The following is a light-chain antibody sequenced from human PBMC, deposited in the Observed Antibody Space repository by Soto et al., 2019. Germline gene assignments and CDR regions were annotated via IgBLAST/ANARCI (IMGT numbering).Light chain of an antibody. J-gene: IGLJ1*01. CDR2: ISN. Sequence: QSALTQLPSASGTPGQRVTISCSGGSSNIGGNSVTWYQQLPGTAPKLLIYISNRRPSGVPDRFSGSKSGTSASLAISGFQSEDEADYYCAAWDDSLNGHVFGSGTEVPVL. V-gene: IGLV1-44*01. CDR1: SSNIGGNS. CDR3: AAWDDSLNGHV.